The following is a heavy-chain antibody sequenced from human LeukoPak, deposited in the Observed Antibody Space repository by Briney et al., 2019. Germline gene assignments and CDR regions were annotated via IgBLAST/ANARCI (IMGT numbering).Heavy chain of an antibody. D-gene: IGHD3-10*01. CDR1: GYTFTDYY. J-gene: IGHJ5*02. CDR2: INPNSGGT. V-gene: IGHV1-2*02. Sequence: ASVKVSCKASGYTFTDYYMHWVRQAPGQGLEWMGWINPNSGGTNYAQNFQGRVTMTRDTSISTAYMELSSLRSDDTAVYYCARDVFGELLMSHWFDPWGQGALVTVSS. CDR3: ARDVFGELLMSHWFDP.